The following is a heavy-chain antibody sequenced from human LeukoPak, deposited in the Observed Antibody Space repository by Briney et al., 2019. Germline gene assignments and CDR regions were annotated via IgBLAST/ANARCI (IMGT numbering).Heavy chain of an antibody. CDR1: GYIFTNYY. CDR2: INPNSGGT. CDR3: ASAPYCSGGSCNYYYMDV. Sequence: ASVKVSCKASGYIFTNYYMHWVRQAPGQGLERMGWINPNSGGTNYAQKFQGRVTMTRDTSISTAYVELSRLRSDDTAVYYCASAPYCSGGSCNYYYMDVWGKGTTVTISS. D-gene: IGHD2-15*01. V-gene: IGHV1-2*02. J-gene: IGHJ6*03.